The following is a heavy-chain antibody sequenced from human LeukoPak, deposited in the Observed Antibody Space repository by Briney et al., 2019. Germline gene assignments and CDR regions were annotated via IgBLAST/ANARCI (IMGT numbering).Heavy chain of an antibody. D-gene: IGHD6-19*01. J-gene: IGHJ5*02. V-gene: IGHV4-4*07. CDR3: ARDRQWLVEH. Sequence: SETLSLTCTVPGDSISSYYCSWIRQPAGKGLEWIGRVYVTGSTNLNPALQSRVTMSVDTSKNQFSLKLTSVTAADTAVHYCARDRQWLVEHWGQGTLVTVSS. CDR2: VYVTGST. CDR1: GDSISSYY.